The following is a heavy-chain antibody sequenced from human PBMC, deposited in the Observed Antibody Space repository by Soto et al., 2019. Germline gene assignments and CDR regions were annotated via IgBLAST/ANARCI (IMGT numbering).Heavy chain of an antibody. CDR3: ARDQNSYSFSDY. J-gene: IGHJ4*01. CDR1: GGTFSSYA. Sequence: ASVKVSCKASGGTFSSYAISWVRQAPGQGLEWMGGIIPIFGTANYAQKFQGRVTITADESTSTAYMELSSLRSEDTAVYYCARDQNSYSFSDYWGHGTLVTTSS. V-gene: IGHV1-69*13. D-gene: IGHD5-18*01. CDR2: IIPIFGTA.